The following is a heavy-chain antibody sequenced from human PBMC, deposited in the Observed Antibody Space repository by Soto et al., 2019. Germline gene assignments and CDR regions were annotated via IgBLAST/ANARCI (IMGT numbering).Heavy chain of an antibody. V-gene: IGHV4-4*07. CDR2: IYTSGST. Sequence: TSETLSLTCTVSGGSISSYYWSWIRQPAGKGLEWIGRIYTSGSTNYNPSLKSRVTMSVDTSKNQFSLKLSSVTAADTAVYYCARDQGYDYVWGSYPPGAFDIWGQGTMVTVSS. CDR1: GGSISSYY. J-gene: IGHJ3*02. CDR3: ARDQGYDYVWGSYPPGAFDI. D-gene: IGHD3-16*02.